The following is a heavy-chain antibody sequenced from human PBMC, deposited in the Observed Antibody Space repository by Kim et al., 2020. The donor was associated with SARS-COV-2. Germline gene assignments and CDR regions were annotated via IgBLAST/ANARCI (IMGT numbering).Heavy chain of an antibody. CDR3: AKSPIVVVVAAHRRYNWFDP. D-gene: IGHD2-15*01. V-gene: IGHV3-23*01. CDR2: ISGSGGST. CDR1: GFTFSSYA. Sequence: GGSLRLSCAASGFTFSSYAMSWVRQAPGKGLEWVSAISGSGGSTYYADSVKGRFTISRDNSKNTLYLQMNSLRAEDTAVYYCAKSPIVVVVAAHRRYNWFDPWGQGTLVTVSS. J-gene: IGHJ5*02.